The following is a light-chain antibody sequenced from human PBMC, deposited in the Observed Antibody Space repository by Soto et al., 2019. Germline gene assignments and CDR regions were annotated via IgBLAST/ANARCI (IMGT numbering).Light chain of an antibody. CDR2: GAS. J-gene: IGKJ1*01. CDR1: QNVDTN. V-gene: IGKV3-15*01. CDR3: QHYNNWPPWT. Sequence: EIVLTQSPGTLSLSPGERATLSCRASQNVDTNYLAWYQQKPGQAPRIIIFGASGRATGIPARFSGSGSGTEFTLTISSLQSEDFAVYYCQHYNNWPPWTFGQGTKVDIK.